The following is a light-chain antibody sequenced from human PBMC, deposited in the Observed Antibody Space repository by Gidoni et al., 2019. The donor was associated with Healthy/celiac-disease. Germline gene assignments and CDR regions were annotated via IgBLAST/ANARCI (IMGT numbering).Light chain of an antibody. CDR1: QSVSSSY. J-gene: IGKJ2*01. Sequence: EIVLTQSPGTRSLSPGERATLSCRASQSVSSSYLAWYQQKPGQAPRLLIYGASSRATGIPDRFSGSGSGTDFTLTISRLEPEDFAVYYCQQYGSSPRTFXQXTKLEIK. V-gene: IGKV3-20*01. CDR2: GAS. CDR3: QQYGSSPRT.